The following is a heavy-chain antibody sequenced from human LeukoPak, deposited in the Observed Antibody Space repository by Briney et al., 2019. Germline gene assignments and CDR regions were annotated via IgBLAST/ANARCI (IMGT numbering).Heavy chain of an antibody. J-gene: IGHJ3*02. V-gene: IGHV4-4*07. CDR2: IYTSGST. CDR1: GGSISSYY. Sequence: PSETLSLTCTGSGGSISSYYWSWIRQPAGKGLEWIGRIYTSGSTNYNPSLKSRVTMSVDTSKNQFSLKLISVTAADTAVYYCARDYYDSSGYYYVGAFDIWGQGTMVTVSS. CDR3: ARDYYDSSGYYYVGAFDI. D-gene: IGHD3-22*01.